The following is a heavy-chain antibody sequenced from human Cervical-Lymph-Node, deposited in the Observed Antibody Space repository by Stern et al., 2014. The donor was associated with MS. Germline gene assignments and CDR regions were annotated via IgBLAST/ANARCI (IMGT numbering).Heavy chain of an antibody. D-gene: IGHD1-1*01. J-gene: IGHJ4*02. V-gene: IGHV3-53*01. CDR2: ITNVGST. CDR1: GFTVSRDY. CDR3: ARDTSSPERSDW. Sequence: EVQLVESGGGVIQPGGSLSLSCTASGFTVSRDYMTWVRPAPGKGLEWFSLITNVGSTFYTDSVKGRFTISRDDSKNTVYLHMTSLRAEDTAMYYCARDTSSPERSDWWGQGTLVTVSS.